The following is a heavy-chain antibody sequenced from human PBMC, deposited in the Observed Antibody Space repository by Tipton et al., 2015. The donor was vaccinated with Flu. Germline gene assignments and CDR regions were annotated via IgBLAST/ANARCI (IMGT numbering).Heavy chain of an antibody. V-gene: IGHV4-34*01. J-gene: IGHJ2*01. Sequence: LRLSCAVYGGSFSGYYWSWIRQPPGKGLEWIGEINHSGSTNYNPSLKSRVTISVDTSKNQFSLKLSSVTAADTAVYYCASRYYDSSGDPWYFDLWGRGTLVTVSS. D-gene: IGHD3-22*01. CDR1: GGSFSGYY. CDR3: ASRYYDSSGDPWYFDL. CDR2: INHSGST.